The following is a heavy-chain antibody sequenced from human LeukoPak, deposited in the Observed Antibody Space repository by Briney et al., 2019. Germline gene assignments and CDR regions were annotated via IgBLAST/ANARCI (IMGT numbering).Heavy chain of an antibody. CDR1: GYTFSDHF. Sequence: ASVKVSCKASGYTFSDHFMHWVRQAPGQGLEWMGWINPKTGGTTYAQKFQGRVTMTRDMSITTAYMDLSRLRSDDTAVYYCTRAFEYGWFDPWGQGTLVTVSS. CDR3: TRAFEYGWFDP. V-gene: IGHV1-2*02. CDR2: INPKTGGT. J-gene: IGHJ5*02. D-gene: IGHD4-17*01.